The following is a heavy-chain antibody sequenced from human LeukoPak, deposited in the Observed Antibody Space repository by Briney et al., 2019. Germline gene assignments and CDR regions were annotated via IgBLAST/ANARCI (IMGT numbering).Heavy chain of an antibody. V-gene: IGHV4-59*08. Sequence: SETLSLTCTVSGGSISSYYWSWIRQPPGKGLEWIGYIYYSGSTNYNPSLKSRVTISVDTSKNQFSLKLSSVTAADTAVYYCARGPRRRYYYDSSGYYSEYFQHWGQGTLVTVSS. D-gene: IGHD3-22*01. CDR2: IYYSGST. J-gene: IGHJ1*01. CDR1: GGSISSYY. CDR3: ARGPRRRYYYDSSGYYSEYFQH.